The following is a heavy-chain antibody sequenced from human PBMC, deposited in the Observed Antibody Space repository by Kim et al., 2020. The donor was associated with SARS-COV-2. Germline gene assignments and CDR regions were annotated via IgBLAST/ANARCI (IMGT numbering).Heavy chain of an antibody. CDR1: GFTFSSYA. CDR2: ISYDGIKK. V-gene: IGHV3-30-3*01. CDR3: ARDRTAAVAYHYYYGMDV. J-gene: IGHJ6*02. D-gene: IGHD6-13*01. Sequence: GGSLRLSCAASGFTFSSYAMHWVRQAPGKGLEWVALISYDGIKKYYADSVKGRFTISRDNSKNTLDLQMNSLRADDTALYYCARDRTAAVAYHYYYGMDVWGQGTTVTVSS.